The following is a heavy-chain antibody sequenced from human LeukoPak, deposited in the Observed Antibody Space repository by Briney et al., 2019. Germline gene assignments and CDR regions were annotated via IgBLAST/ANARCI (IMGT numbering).Heavy chain of an antibody. Sequence: SETLSLTCIVSGDSISSSTYYWAWIRQPPGKGLEWIGSISHTGTTYYKPSLKSQVTISVDASKSQFSLRLNSVTAADTAVYYCAKNDPDSSEDWGQGTLVTVSS. V-gene: IGHV4-39*01. CDR3: AKNDPDSSED. D-gene: IGHD3-22*01. CDR1: GDSISSSTYY. CDR2: ISHTGTT. J-gene: IGHJ4*02.